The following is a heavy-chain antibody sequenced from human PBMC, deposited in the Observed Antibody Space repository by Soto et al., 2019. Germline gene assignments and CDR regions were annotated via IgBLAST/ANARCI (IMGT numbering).Heavy chain of an antibody. CDR1: GFTFSLYS. V-gene: IGHV3-21*01. Sequence: GGSLRLSCAASGFTFSLYSMIWVRQAPGKGLEWVASITSSSSYIYYEDSLKGRFTISRDNAKNSLFLQLDSLRAEDTAVYFCVRARSTDSRPDYWGQGTLVTAPQ. CDR3: VRARSTDSRPDY. CDR2: ITSSSSYI. J-gene: IGHJ4*02. D-gene: IGHD3-22*01.